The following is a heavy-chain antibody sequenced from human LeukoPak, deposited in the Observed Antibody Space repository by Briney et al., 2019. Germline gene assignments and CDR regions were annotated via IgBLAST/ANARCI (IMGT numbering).Heavy chain of an antibody. Sequence: SETLSLTCTVSGGSISSSSYYWGWIRQPPGKGLEWIGEINHSGSTNYNPSLKSRVTISVDTSKNQFSLKLSSVTAADTAVYYCARDVWRWLHSDAFDIWGQGTMVTVSS. CDR2: INHSGST. CDR1: GGSISSSSYY. J-gene: IGHJ3*02. D-gene: IGHD5-24*01. CDR3: ARDVWRWLHSDAFDI. V-gene: IGHV4-39*07.